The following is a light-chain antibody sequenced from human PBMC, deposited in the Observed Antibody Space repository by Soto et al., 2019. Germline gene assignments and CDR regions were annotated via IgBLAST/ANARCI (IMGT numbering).Light chain of an antibody. J-gene: IGKJ4*01. CDR3: QHYYNLQIT. CDR2: DAS. Sequence: DIQMTQSPSSLSASVGDRVTITCQAGQDINNFLNWYQQKPGKAPKLLIYDASNLETGVPTRFSGSGSGTTFTFTINSLQAEDIGTYYCQHYYNLQITFGGGTKVEI. CDR1: QDINNF. V-gene: IGKV1-33*01.